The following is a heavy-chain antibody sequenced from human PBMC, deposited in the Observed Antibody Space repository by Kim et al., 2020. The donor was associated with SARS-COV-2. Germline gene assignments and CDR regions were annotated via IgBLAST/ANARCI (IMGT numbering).Heavy chain of an antibody. CDR2: IKQDGSEK. CDR1: GFTFSSYW. V-gene: IGHV3-7*01. D-gene: IGHD2-15*01. J-gene: IGHJ2*01. CDR3: ARVVVVVAAGYWYFDL. Sequence: GGSLRLSCAASGFTFSSYWMSWVRQAPGKGLEWVANIKQDGSEKYYVDSVKGRFTISRDNAKNSLYLQMNSLRAEDTAVYYCARVVVVVAAGYWYFDLWGRGTLVTVSS.